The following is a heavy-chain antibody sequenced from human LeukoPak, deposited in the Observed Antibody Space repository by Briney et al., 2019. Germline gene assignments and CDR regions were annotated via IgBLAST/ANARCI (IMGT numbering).Heavy chain of an antibody. CDR3: ARGLGCSGGSCYNY. Sequence: ASVKVSCKASGYTFTSYYINWVRQATGQGLEWMGWMNPNSGNTGYAQKFQGRVTMTRNTSISTAYMELSSLRSEDTAVYYCARGLGCSGGSCYNYWGQGTLVTVSS. D-gene: IGHD2-15*01. V-gene: IGHV1-8*01. J-gene: IGHJ4*02. CDR1: GYTFTSYY. CDR2: MNPNSGNT.